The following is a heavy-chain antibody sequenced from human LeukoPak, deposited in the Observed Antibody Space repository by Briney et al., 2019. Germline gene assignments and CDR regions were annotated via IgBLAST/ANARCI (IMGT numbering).Heavy chain of an antibody. CDR2: ISRNSSNI. Sequence: GGSLRLSCAASGFTFSDHYLSWIRQAPGKGLEWVSYISRNSSNIDYADSVKGRFTISRDNAQDSLYLEMNSLRVEDTAVYYCARDGASIDDQYYGLDVWGQGTTVTVSS. D-gene: IGHD1-1*01. CDR3: ARDGASIDDQYYGLDV. J-gene: IGHJ6*02. V-gene: IGHV3-11*01. CDR1: GFTFSDHY.